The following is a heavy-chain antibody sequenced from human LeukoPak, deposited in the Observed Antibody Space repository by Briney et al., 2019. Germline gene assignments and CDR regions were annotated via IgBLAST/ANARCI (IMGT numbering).Heavy chain of an antibody. J-gene: IGHJ4*02. CDR1: GFPLRSNW. CDR3: ARTDNLDY. V-gene: IGHV3-74*01. Sequence: PGGPLRLSCAASGFPLRSNWMHWVRQAPGKGLVWVSRIKSDGSETSYADSVKGRFTISRDNAKNTLYLQMNSLRAEDTAVYYCARTDNLDYWGQGTLVTVSS. D-gene: IGHD5-24*01. CDR2: IKSDGSET.